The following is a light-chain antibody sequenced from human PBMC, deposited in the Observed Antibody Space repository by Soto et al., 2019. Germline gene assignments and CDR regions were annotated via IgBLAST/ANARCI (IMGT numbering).Light chain of an antibody. CDR1: SSDVGNYNY. CDR3: SSYAGSNKWG. Sequence: QSALTQRPSASGSPGQSVTISCTGTSSDVGNYNYVSWYQQHPGKAPKLIIYEVNKRPSGVPDRFSGSKSGNTASLTVSGLQAEDEADYYCSSYAGSNKWGFGGGTKLTVL. CDR2: EVN. V-gene: IGLV2-8*01. J-gene: IGLJ2*01.